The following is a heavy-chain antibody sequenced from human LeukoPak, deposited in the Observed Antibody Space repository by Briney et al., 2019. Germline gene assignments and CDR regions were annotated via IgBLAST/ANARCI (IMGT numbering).Heavy chain of an antibody. Sequence: GRSLRLSCAASGFTVNSYAMTCVRQGAGRGREWVSTISGTSGTASYADSVEGRFIISRDDSRNTVYLQMTSLRVEDTAVYFCARVQPDNNDEYNWFDPWGQGTQVTVSS. CDR1: GFTVNSYA. CDR2: ISGTSGTA. V-gene: IGHV3-23*01. D-gene: IGHD1-1*01. J-gene: IGHJ5*02. CDR3: ARVQPDNNDEYNWFDP.